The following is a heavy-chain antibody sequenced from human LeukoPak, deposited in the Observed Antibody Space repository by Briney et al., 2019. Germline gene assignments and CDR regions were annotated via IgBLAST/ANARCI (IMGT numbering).Heavy chain of an antibody. Sequence: GGSLRLSCAASGFTFSSYSMNWVRQAPGKGLEWVSSISSSSSYIYYADSVKGRFTISRDNAKNPLYLQMNSLRAEDTAVYYCASYTFGGVIVSDYWGQGTLVTVSS. D-gene: IGHD3-16*02. CDR2: ISSSSSYI. CDR3: ASYTFGGVIVSDY. J-gene: IGHJ4*02. V-gene: IGHV3-21*01. CDR1: GFTFSSYS.